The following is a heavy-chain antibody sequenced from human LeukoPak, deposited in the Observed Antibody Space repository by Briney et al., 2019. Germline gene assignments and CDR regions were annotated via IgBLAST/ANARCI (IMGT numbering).Heavy chain of an antibody. CDR1: GDSVSSNSAA. J-gene: IGHJ4*02. D-gene: IGHD1-20*01. Sequence: SQTLSLTCAISGDSVSSNSAAWNWIRQSPPRGLEWLGRTYYRSKWYNDYAVSVKSRITINPDTSKNQFSLQLNSVTPEDTAVYYCARDNNWNDEAFDYWGQGTLVTVSS. CDR2: TYYRSKWYN. V-gene: IGHV6-1*01. CDR3: ARDNNWNDEAFDY.